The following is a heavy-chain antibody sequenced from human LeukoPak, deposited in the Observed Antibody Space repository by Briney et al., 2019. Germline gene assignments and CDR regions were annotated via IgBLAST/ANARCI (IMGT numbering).Heavy chain of an antibody. J-gene: IGHJ4*02. CDR3: AGAMIRRGIDY. V-gene: IGHV4-31*03. CDR1: GGSISSGGYY. D-gene: IGHD3-16*01. CDR2: IYYSGST. Sequence: SETLSLTCTVSGGSISSGGYYWSWIRQHPGKGLEWIGYIYYSGSTYYNSSLKSRVTISVDTSKNQFSLKLSSVTAADTAVYYCAGAMIRRGIDYWGQGTLVTVSS.